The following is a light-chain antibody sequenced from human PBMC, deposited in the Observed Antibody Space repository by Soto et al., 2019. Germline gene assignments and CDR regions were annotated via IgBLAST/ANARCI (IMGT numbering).Light chain of an antibody. J-gene: IGKJ5*01. V-gene: IGKV3-20*01. CDR3: QQYGSSPAIS. CDR1: QSISDT. CDR2: GVS. Sequence: PGERATLSCRASQSISDTLAWYQHKPGQAPRLLIYGVSSRATGIPDRFSGSGSGTDFTLTISRLEPEDFAVYYCQQYGSSPAISFGQGTRLEIK.